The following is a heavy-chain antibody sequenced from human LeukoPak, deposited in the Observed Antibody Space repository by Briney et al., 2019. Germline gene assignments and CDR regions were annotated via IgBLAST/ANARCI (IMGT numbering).Heavy chain of an antibody. J-gene: IGHJ4*02. CDR1: GDNFRSYA. D-gene: IGHD3-10*01. V-gene: IGHV1-2*02. CDR3: ARDSGFGELSVDY. Sequence: ASVKVSCKASGDNFRSYALTWVRQAPGQGLEWMGWINPNSGGTNYAQKFQGRVTMTRDTSISTAYMELSRLRSDDTAVYYCARDSGFGELSVDYWGQGTLVTVSS. CDR2: INPNSGGT.